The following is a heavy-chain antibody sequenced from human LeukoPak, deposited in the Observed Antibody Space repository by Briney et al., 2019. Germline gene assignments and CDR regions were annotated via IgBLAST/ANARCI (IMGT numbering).Heavy chain of an antibody. D-gene: IGHD4-17*01. Sequence: SETLSLTCAVYGGSFSGYYWSWIRQPPGKGLEWIGEINHSGSTNYNPSLKSRVTTSVDTSKNQFSLKLSSVTAADTAVYYCARRHDYGDYLNWFDPWGQGTLVTVSS. CDR1: GGSFSGYY. CDR2: INHSGST. CDR3: ARRHDYGDYLNWFDP. V-gene: IGHV4-34*01. J-gene: IGHJ5*02.